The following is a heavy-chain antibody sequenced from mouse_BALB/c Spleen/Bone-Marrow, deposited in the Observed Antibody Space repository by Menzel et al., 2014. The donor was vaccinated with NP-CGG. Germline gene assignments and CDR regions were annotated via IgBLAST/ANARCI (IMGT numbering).Heavy chain of an antibody. V-gene: IGHV14-3*02. CDR3: ARYGNYCYAMDY. D-gene: IGHD2-1*01. CDR1: GFNIKDTY. Sequence: VQGVESGAELVKPGASVKLSCTASGFNIKDTYMHWVKQRPEQGLEWIGRIDPANGNTKYDPKFQGKATITADTSSNTAYLQLSSLTSEDTAVYYCARYGNYCYAMDYWGQGTSVTVSS. J-gene: IGHJ4*01. CDR2: IDPANGNT.